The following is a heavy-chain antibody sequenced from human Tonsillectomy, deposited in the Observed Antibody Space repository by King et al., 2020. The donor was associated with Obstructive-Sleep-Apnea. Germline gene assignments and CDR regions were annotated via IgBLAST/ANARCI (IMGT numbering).Heavy chain of an antibody. Sequence: QLVQSGAEVKKPGSSVRVSCKASGGTFSSYAITWVRQAPGQGLEWMGGIIPIVDIANYAQKFQGRVTITADKSTSTVYMELSSLRSEDTAIYYCARDMVITDDYYNYGMDVWGQGTTVTVSS. CDR1: GGTFSSYA. D-gene: IGHD3-22*01. J-gene: IGHJ6*02. CDR3: ARDMVITDDYYNYGMDV. CDR2: IIPIVDIA. V-gene: IGHV1-69*10.